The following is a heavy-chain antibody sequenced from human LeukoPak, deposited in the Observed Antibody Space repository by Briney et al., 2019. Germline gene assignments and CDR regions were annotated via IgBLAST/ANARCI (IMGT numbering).Heavy chain of an antibody. CDR3: AREGISGWYRSLYYYYYYMDV. Sequence: GGSLRLSCAASGFTFSRYSMNWVRQAPGKGLEWVSSISSSSSYIYYADSVKGRFTISRDNSKNTLYLQMNSLRAEDTAVYYCAREGISGWYRSLYYYYYYMDVWGKGTRSPSP. V-gene: IGHV3-21*01. D-gene: IGHD6-19*01. CDR2: ISSSSSYI. J-gene: IGHJ6*03. CDR1: GFTFSRYS.